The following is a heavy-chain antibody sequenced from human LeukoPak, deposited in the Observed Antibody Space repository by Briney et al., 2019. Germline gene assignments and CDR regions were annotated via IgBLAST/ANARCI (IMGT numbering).Heavy chain of an antibody. V-gene: IGHV1-8*01. CDR2: MNPNSGNT. CDR1: GYTFTRYE. D-gene: IGHD6-13*01. CDR3: ARGVYTGYSSSYDY. J-gene: IGHJ4*02. Sequence: ASVTVSYKASGYTFTRYEINWVRQATGQGLEGMGWMNPNSGNTGYAQKFQGRVTITRNTSISTAYMELSSLRSEATAVYYCARGVYTGYSSSYDYWGQGTLVTVSS.